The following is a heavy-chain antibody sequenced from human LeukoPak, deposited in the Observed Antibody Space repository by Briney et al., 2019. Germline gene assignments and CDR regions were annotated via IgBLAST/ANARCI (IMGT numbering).Heavy chain of an antibody. CDR2: FDPEDGET. V-gene: IGHV1-24*01. D-gene: IGHD3-16*02. J-gene: IGHJ4*02. CDR3: ASHYVWGSYRSYYFDY. CDR1: GYTLTELS. Sequence: ASVKVSCKVSGYTLTELSMHWVRQAPGKGLEWMGGFDPEDGETIYAQKFQGRVTMTEDTSTDTAYMELSSLRSEDTAVYYCASHYVWGSYRSYYFDYWGQGTLVTVSS.